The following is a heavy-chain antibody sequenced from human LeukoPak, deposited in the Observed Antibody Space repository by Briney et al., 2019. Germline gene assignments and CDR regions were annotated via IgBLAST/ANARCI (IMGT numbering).Heavy chain of an antibody. J-gene: IGHJ3*02. CDR2: ISGSGGST. CDR3: AKVGDSSSWPYDAFDI. Sequence: GGSLRLSCAASGFTFSSYAMSRVRQAPGKGLEWVSAISGSGGSTYYADSVKGRFTISRDNSKNTLYLQMNSLRAEDTAVYYCAKVGDSSSWPYDAFDIWGQGTMVTVSS. CDR1: GFTFSSYA. V-gene: IGHV3-23*01. D-gene: IGHD6-13*01.